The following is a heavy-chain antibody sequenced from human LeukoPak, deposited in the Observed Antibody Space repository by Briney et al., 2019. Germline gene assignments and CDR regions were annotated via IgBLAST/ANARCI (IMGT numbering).Heavy chain of an antibody. D-gene: IGHD2-2*01. CDR3: ARPLEDYYCSSTSCHDAFDI. CDR2: IYPGDSDT. CDR1: GYSFTSYW. J-gene: IGHJ3*02. V-gene: IGHV5-51*01. Sequence: GESLKISCKGSGYSFTSYWIGWVRQMPGKGLEWMGIIYPGDSDTRYSPSFQGQVTISADKSISTAYLQWSSLKASDTAMYYCARPLEDYYCSSTSCHDAFDIWGQGTMVTVSS.